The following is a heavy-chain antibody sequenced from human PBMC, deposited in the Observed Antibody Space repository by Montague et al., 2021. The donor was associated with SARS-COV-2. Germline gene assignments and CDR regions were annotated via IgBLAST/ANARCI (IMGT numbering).Heavy chain of an antibody. D-gene: IGHD6-19*01. CDR3: ARGSRQWLVRPPQHHYFDY. Sequence: SETLSLTCAVYGGSFSGYYWSWIRQPPGKGLEWIGEINHSGSTNYNPSLKSGVTISVDTSKNQFSLKLSSVTAADTALYYCARGSRQWLVRPPQHHYFDYRGQRTLLSVSS. CDR2: INHSGST. V-gene: IGHV4-34*01. CDR1: GGSFSGYY. J-gene: IGHJ4*02.